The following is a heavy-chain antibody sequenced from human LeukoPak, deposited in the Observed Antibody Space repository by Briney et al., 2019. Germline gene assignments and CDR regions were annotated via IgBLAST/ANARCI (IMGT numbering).Heavy chain of an antibody. CDR1: GFTFSSYA. Sequence: GGSLRLSCAASGFTFSSYAMSWVRQAPGKGLEWVSAISGSGGSTYYADSVKGRFTISRDNSKNTLYLQMNSLRAEDTAVYYCAKLPDCDFWSAYNWFDPWGQGTLVTVSS. CDR2: ISGSGGST. J-gene: IGHJ5*02. D-gene: IGHD3-3*01. CDR3: AKLPDCDFWSAYNWFDP. V-gene: IGHV3-23*01.